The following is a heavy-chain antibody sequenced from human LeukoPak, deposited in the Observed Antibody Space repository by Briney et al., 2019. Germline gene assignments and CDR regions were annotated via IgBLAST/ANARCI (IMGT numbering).Heavy chain of an antibody. CDR2: ISSSSSYI. J-gene: IGHJ4*02. D-gene: IGHD6-6*01. CDR1: GFTFSSYS. CDR3: AIGAARTDFDY. V-gene: IGHV3-21*01. Sequence: GGSLRLSCAASGFTFSSYSMNWVRQAPGKGLEWVSSISSSSSYIYYADSVKGRLTISRDNAKNSLYLQMNSLRAEDTAVYYCAIGAARTDFDYWGQGTLVTVSS.